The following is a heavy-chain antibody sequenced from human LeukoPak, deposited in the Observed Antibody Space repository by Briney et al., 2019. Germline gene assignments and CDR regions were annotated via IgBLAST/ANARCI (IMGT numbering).Heavy chain of an antibody. CDR1: GGSISSSSYY. J-gene: IGHJ6*02. D-gene: IGHD3-10*01. Sequence: PSETLSLTCTVSGGSISSSSYYWGWIRQPPGKGLEWIGSIYYSGSTYYNPSLKSRVTISVDTSKNQFSLKLSSVTAADTAVYYCARDQSFVYYGMDVWGQGTTVTVSS. CDR2: IYYSGST. CDR3: ARDQSFVYYGMDV. V-gene: IGHV4-39*07.